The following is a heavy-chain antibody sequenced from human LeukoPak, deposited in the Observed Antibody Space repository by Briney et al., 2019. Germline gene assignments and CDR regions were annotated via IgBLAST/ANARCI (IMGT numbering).Heavy chain of an antibody. CDR2: ISSSGSTI. CDR3: ARDRVAARPHYYYYYGMDV. CDR1: GFTFSSYE. Sequence: GGSLRLSCAASGFTFSSYEMNWVRQAPGKGLEWVSYISSSGSTIYYADSVKGRFTISGDNAKNSLYLQMNSLRAEDTAVYYCARDRVAARPHYYYYYGMDVWGQGTTVTVSS. J-gene: IGHJ6*02. V-gene: IGHV3-48*03. D-gene: IGHD6-6*01.